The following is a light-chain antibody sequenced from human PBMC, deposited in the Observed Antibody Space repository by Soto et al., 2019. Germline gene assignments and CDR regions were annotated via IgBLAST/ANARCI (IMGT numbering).Light chain of an antibody. Sequence: PGERATLSCRARQSVTNSHLAWYQQKPGQAPRLLIYGASSRATGIPDRFSGSGSGTDFTLTISRLEPEDFAVYYCQQYRTSPYTFGQGTKVDIK. J-gene: IGKJ2*01. V-gene: IGKV3-20*01. CDR1: QSVTNSH. CDR3: QQYRTSPYT. CDR2: GAS.